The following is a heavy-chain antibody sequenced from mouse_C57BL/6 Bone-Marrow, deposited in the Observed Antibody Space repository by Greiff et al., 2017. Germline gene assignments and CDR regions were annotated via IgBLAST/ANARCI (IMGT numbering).Heavy chain of an antibody. V-gene: IGHV5-6*01. CDR2: ISSGGSYT. CDR1: GFTFSSYG. J-gene: IGHJ2*01. D-gene: IGHD2-4*01. Sequence: EVQVVESGGDLVKPGGSLKLSCAASGFTFSSYGMSWVRQTPDKRLEWVATISSGGSYTYYPDSVKGRFTISRDNAKNTLYLQMSSLKSEDTAMYYCARVRLRRDFDYWGQGTTLTVSS. CDR3: ARVRLRRDFDY.